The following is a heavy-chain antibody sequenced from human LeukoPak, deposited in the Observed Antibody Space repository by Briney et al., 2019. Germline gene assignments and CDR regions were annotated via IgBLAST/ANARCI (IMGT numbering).Heavy chain of an antibody. J-gene: IGHJ3*02. CDR3: ARRHYDFWSGYQRNAFDI. D-gene: IGHD3-3*01. CDR1: GGSFSGYY. V-gene: IGHV4-34*01. Sequence: SETLSLTCAVYGGSFSGYYWSWIRQPPGKGLEWIGEINHSGSTNYNPSLKSRVTISVDTSKNQFSLKLSSVTAADTAVYYCARRHYDFWSGYQRNAFDIWSQGTMVTVSS. CDR2: INHSGST.